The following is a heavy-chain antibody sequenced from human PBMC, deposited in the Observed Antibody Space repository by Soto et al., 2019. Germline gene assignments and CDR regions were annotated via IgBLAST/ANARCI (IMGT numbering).Heavy chain of an antibody. J-gene: IGHJ6*02. CDR2: VRSKAYGGTT. D-gene: IGHD2-2*02. Sequence: GGSLRLSCTTSGFTFGDYAMSWFRQAPGKGLEWVGVVRSKAYGGTTDYAASVKGRFDISRDDSKSIAYLQMNSVTTEDTAVYFCARYTYTSRYSYYGMDVWGHGTTVTV. CDR3: ARYTYTSRYSYYGMDV. CDR1: GFTFGDYA. V-gene: IGHV3-49*03.